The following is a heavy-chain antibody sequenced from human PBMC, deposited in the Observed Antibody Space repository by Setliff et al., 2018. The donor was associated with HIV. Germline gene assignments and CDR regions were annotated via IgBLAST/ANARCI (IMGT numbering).Heavy chain of an antibody. CDR3: TIPASSLAPN. CDR2: IRSSGDT. CDR1: GGSINSGSINSSSFY. Sequence: PSETLSLTCSVSGGSINSGSINSSSFYWGWIRQSPGKGLEWIASIRSSGDTYYNPSLQSRVIISVDTSNNQISLKLPSVTAADTAAYYCTIPASSLAPNWGRGTQVTVSS. V-gene: IGHV4-39*01. J-gene: IGHJ4*02.